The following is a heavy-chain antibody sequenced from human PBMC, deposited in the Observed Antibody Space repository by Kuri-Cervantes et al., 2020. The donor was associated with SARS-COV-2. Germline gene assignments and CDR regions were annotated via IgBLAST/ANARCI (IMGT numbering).Heavy chain of an antibody. CDR1: GGSISRYY. J-gene: IGHJ4*02. V-gene: IGHV4-59*01. CDR3: ARVGVYCSSTSCSGTDEIDY. Sequence: GSLRLSCTFSGGSISRYYWSWIRQPPGKGLEWIGYVYHNGDTNSIPSLKSRVTMSVDMSKNQFSLKLSSVTAADTAVYYCARVGVYCSSTSCSGTDEIDYWGQGTLVTVSS. CDR2: VYHNGDT. D-gene: IGHD2-2*01.